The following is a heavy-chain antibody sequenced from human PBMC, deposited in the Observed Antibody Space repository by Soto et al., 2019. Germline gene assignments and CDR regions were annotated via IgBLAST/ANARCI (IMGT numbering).Heavy chain of an antibody. CDR3: AGEATNPAIFDY. V-gene: IGHV3-11*01. J-gene: IGHJ4*02. CDR1: GFTFSDYY. D-gene: IGHD1-26*01. CDR2: ISSSGSTI. Sequence: QVQLVESGGGLVKPGGSLRLSCAASGFTFSDYYMSWIRQAPGKGLEWVSYISSSGSTIYYADSVKGQFTISRDNAKNSLYLQMNSLRAEDTGVYYCAGEATNPAIFDYWGQGTLVTVSS.